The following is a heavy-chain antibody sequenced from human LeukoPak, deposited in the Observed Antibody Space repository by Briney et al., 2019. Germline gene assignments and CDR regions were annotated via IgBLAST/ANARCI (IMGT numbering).Heavy chain of an antibody. V-gene: IGHV6-1*01. J-gene: IGHJ4*02. CDR1: GASVSSNSAA. CDR2: TYYRSKWYN. Sequence: SQTLSLTCAISGASVSSNSAAWNWIRQSPSRGLEWLGRTYYRSKWYNGYAVSVKSRVTINPDTSKNQFSLQLNSVTPEDTAVYYCARVFSSAYDTSFDYWGQGTLVTVSS. CDR3: ARVFSSAYDTSFDY. D-gene: IGHD5-12*01.